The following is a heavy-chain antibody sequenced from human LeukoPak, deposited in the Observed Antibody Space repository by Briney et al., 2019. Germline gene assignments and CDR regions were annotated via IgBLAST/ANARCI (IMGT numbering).Heavy chain of an antibody. Sequence: GGSLRLSCAASGFTFSNAWMSWARQAPGKGLEYVSAISSNGGSTYYADSVKGRFTISRDNSRNTLHLQMSSLRVEDTAVYYCVKDSSSGSYFDYWGQGTLVTVSS. CDR2: ISSNGGST. CDR1: GFTFSNAW. J-gene: IGHJ4*02. D-gene: IGHD3-10*01. V-gene: IGHV3-64D*06. CDR3: VKDSSSGSYFDY.